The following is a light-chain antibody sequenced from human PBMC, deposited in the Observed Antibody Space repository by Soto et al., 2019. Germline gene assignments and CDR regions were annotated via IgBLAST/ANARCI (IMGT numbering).Light chain of an antibody. CDR1: SSNIGSNT. V-gene: IGLV1-44*01. Sequence: QSVLTQPPSASGTPGQMVTISCSGSSSNIGSNTVNWYQQLPGTAPKLLIYSNNQRPSGVPDRFSGSKSGTSASLAISGLQSEDEADYYCAAWDDSLNAHYVFGTGTKVTVL. J-gene: IGLJ1*01. CDR3: AAWDDSLNAHYV. CDR2: SNN.